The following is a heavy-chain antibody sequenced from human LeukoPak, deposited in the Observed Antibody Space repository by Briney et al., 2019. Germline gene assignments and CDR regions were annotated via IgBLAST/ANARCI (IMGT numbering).Heavy chain of an antibody. J-gene: IGHJ3*01. D-gene: IGHD3-22*01. CDR1: GFTFTNYA. Sequence: GGSLRLSCAASGFTFTNYAMTWVRQAPGKGLEWVSVIGASGADTYYSVSVKDRFTVSRDNSQNTLFLHMSSLRAEDTAVYFCARRPRDTSGYYLGAFHDWGQGTTVTVSS. V-gene: IGHV3-23*01. CDR2: IGASGADT. CDR3: ARRPRDTSGYYLGAFHD.